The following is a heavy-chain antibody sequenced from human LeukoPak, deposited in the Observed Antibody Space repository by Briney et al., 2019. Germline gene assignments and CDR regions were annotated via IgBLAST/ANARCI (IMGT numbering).Heavy chain of an antibody. D-gene: IGHD5-18*01. CDR1: GFTFSSYS. V-gene: IGHV3-23*01. Sequence: GSLLLSCAASGFTFSSYSMNWVRQAPGKGLEWVSAISGSGGSTYYADSVKGRFTISRDNSKNTLYLQMNSLRAEDTAVYYCAKDQGGYSYGYDAFDIWGQGTMVTVSS. CDR3: AKDQGGYSYGYDAFDI. CDR2: ISGSGGST. J-gene: IGHJ3*02.